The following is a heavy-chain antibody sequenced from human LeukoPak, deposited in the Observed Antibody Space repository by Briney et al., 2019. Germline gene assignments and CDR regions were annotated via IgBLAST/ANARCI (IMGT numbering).Heavy chain of an antibody. CDR2: VFHSGST. CDR3: ARVFGGSSSYFDY. V-gene: IGHV4-61*03. CDR1: GDPVSRGSYY. D-gene: IGHD6-6*01. J-gene: IGHJ4*02. Sequence: PSETLSLTCIVSGDPVSRGSYYWSWIRQPPGKELERIGYVFHSGSTDYNPSLKSRATISIDTSRNHFSLKLNSMTAADTAVYYCARVFGGSSSYFDYWGQGTLVTVSS.